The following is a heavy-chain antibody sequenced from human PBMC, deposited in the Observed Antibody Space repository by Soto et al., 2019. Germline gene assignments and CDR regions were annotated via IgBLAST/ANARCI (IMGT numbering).Heavy chain of an antibody. Sequence: ASVKVSCKASGYSFTSYGISWVRQAPGQGLECMGWISAYNGNTNYAQQLQGRVTMTTDTSTSTAYMELRSLRSDDTAVYYCARVYCSSTSCSLLYYYYGMDVWGQGTTVTVSS. CDR1: GYSFTSYG. V-gene: IGHV1-18*01. D-gene: IGHD2-2*01. J-gene: IGHJ6*02. CDR2: ISAYNGNT. CDR3: ARVYCSSTSCSLLYYYYGMDV.